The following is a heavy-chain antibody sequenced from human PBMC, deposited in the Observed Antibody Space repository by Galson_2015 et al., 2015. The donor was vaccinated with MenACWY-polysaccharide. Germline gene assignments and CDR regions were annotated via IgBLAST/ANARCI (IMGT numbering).Heavy chain of an antibody. D-gene: IGHD1-14*01. CDR3: AKEESRLASAGNAFDI. J-gene: IGHJ3*02. Sequence: SLRLSCAASGFTFSSYAMSWVRQAPGEGLEWVSAISGSGGSTYYADSVKGRFTISRDNSKNTLYLQMNSLRAEDTAVYYCAKEESRLASAGNAFDIWGQGTMVTVSS. CDR2: ISGSGGST. CDR1: GFTFSSYA. V-gene: IGHV3-23*01.